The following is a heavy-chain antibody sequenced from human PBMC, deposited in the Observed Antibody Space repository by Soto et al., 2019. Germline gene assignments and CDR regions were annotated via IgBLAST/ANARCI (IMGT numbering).Heavy chain of an antibody. Sequence: SETLSLTCGLSGAAFSDYTWSWVRQAPGGGLHWIGEVNRGGRTKYSPSLERRLTISVDPSRNQVSLELRSVTAADTAIYYCARLMEDNVWGGYRYLDPWGQGTLVTVSS. D-gene: IGHD3-16*02. CDR3: ARLMEDNVWGGYRYLDP. V-gene: IGHV4-34*01. CDR2: VNRGGRT. CDR1: GAAFSDYT. J-gene: IGHJ5*02.